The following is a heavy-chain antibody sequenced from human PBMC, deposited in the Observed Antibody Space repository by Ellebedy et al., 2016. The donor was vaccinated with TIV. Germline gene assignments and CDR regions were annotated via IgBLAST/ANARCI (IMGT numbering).Heavy chain of an antibody. CDR1: GGSISSSNW. J-gene: IGHJ6*02. Sequence: MPSETLSLTCAVSGGSISSSNWWSWVRQPPGKGLEWIGEIYHSGSTNYNPSLKSRVTISVEKSKKQFSLRLSSVTAADTAVYYCARVKEFPVTTIVVVNYYYGMDVWGQGTTVTVSS. CDR3: ARVKEFPVTTIVVVNYYYGMDV. CDR2: IYHSGST. D-gene: IGHD2-21*01. V-gene: IGHV4-4*02.